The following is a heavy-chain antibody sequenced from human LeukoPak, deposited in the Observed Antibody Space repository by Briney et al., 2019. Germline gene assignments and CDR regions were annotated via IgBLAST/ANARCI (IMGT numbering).Heavy chain of an antibody. Sequence: SETLSLTCTVSGGSISSYYWSWIRQPPGKGLEWIGSMSHSGTTYYNPSLKSRITISVDTSKNQFSLKLSSVTAADTAVYYCASNYYTSSFDNWGQGALVTVSS. CDR3: ASNYYTSSFDN. J-gene: IGHJ4*02. CDR1: GGSISSYY. CDR2: MSHSGTT. V-gene: IGHV4-59*05. D-gene: IGHD3-22*01.